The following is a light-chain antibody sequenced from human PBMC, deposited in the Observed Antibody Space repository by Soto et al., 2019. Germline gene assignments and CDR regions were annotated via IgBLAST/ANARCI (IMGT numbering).Light chain of an antibody. J-gene: IGLJ1*01. CDR2: TTN. Sequence: QSVLTQPPSASGTPGQRVTISCSGGGSNIGSNSVNWFQQLPGTAPKLLISTTNQRPSGVPDRFSGSKSGTSGSLAISGLQSVDEAEYDCAAWDDSLKGFVFGTGTKVTVL. V-gene: IGLV1-44*01. CDR3: AAWDDSLKGFV. CDR1: GSNIGSNS.